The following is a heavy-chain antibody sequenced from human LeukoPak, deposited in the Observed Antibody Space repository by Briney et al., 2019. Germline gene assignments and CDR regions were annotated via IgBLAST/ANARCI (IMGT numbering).Heavy chain of an antibody. V-gene: IGHV4-61*08. CDR1: GGSISSGGYY. CDR2: IYYSGST. D-gene: IGHD3-22*01. Sequence: SQTLSLTCTVSGGSISSGGYYWSWIRQPPGKGLEWIGYIYYSGSTNYNPSLKSRVTISVDTSKNQFSLKLSSVTAADTAVYYCARVRDSSGYYSVGYYMDVWGKGTTVTVSS. CDR3: ARVRDSSGYYSVGYYMDV. J-gene: IGHJ6*03.